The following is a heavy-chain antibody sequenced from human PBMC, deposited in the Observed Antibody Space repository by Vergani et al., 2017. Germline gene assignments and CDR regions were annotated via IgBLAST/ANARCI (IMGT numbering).Heavy chain of an antibody. D-gene: IGHD2-8*01. CDR3: AKMAEVLMVYGGFDY. Sequence: EVQLLESGGGLVQPGGSLRLSCAASGFTFSSYAMSWVRQAPGKGLEWVSAISGSGGSTYYADSVKGRFTISRDKSKNTLYLQMNSRRAEDTAVYYCAKMAEVLMVYGGFDYWGQGTLVTVSS. V-gene: IGHV3-23*01. J-gene: IGHJ4*02. CDR2: ISGSGGST. CDR1: GFTFSSYA.